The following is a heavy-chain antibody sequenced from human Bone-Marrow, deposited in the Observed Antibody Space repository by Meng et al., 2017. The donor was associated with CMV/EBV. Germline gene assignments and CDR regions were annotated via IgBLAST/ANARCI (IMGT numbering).Heavy chain of an antibody. CDR3: ARVRMDTHYFDY. D-gene: IGHD2-15*01. V-gene: IGHV4-30-4*08. CDR2: IHYSGST. CDR1: GGAVSSGSYY. Sequence: TVSGGAVSSGSYYWSWIRQPPGKGLEWIGYIHYSGSTYYNPSLKSRVTISVDTSKNQFSLKLSSVTAADTAVYYCARVRMDTHYFDYWGQGTLVTVSS. J-gene: IGHJ4*02.